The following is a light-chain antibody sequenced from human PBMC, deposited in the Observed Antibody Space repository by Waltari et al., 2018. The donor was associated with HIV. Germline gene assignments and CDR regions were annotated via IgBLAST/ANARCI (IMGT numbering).Light chain of an antibody. CDR2: GAS. Sequence: DIVMTQSPDSLAVSLGERATINCKSSQSIFYNSNNKNYLAWYQQKPGQPPKLLIYGASTRESVVPDLFSGSGSVTYFTLTLSSLQAEDVAVYYCQQYFTSPVTFGQGTKLEIK. CDR1: QSIFYNSNNKNY. J-gene: IGKJ2*01. CDR3: QQYFTSPVT. V-gene: IGKV4-1*01.